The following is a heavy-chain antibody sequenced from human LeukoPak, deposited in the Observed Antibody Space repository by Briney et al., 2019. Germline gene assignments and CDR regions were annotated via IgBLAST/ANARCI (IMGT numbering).Heavy chain of an antibody. CDR1: GFTFSSYA. Sequence: GGSLRLSCAASGFTFSSYAMSWVRQAPGKGLEWVAVISYDGSNKYYADSVKGRFTISRDNSKNTLYLQMNSLRAEDTAVYYCARDAPLLDDILTGPRTDDAFDIWGQGTMVTVSS. CDR2: ISYDGSNK. V-gene: IGHV3-30-3*01. CDR3: ARDAPLLDDILTGPRTDDAFDI. J-gene: IGHJ3*02. D-gene: IGHD3-9*01.